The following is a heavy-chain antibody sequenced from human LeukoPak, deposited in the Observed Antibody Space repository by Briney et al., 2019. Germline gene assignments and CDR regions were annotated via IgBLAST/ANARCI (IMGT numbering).Heavy chain of an antibody. CDR1: GFTFSYYG. CDR2: IRFDGNEK. V-gene: IGHV3-30*02. Sequence: GGSLRLSCAASGFTFSYYGFHWVRQAPGKGLEWVAFIRFDGNEKYYADSVKGRFTISKDTSRNTLYLQMNSLRAEDTAVYYCARDREMATRLHDAFDFWGQGTMVTVSS. D-gene: IGHD5-24*01. J-gene: IGHJ3*01. CDR3: ARDREMATRLHDAFDF.